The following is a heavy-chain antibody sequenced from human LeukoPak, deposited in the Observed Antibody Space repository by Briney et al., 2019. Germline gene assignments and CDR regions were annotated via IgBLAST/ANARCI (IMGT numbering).Heavy chain of an antibody. CDR2: IGYGGNKI. CDR3: AKDHKREGNRYFDY. CDR1: GFTFSGYG. V-gene: IGHV3-30*02. Sequence: PGGSLRLSCEASGFTFSGYGMQWVRQAPGKGLEWVAFIGYGGNKIYYADSVKGRFTISRDNSKNTLYLQMNSLKSEDTAVYYCAKDHKREGNRYFDYWGQGTLVTVSS. J-gene: IGHJ4*02.